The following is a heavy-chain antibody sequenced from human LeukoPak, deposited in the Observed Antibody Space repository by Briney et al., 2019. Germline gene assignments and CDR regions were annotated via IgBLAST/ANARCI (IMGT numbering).Heavy chain of an antibody. Sequence: PEGSLRLSCAASGFTFSSYSMNWVRQAPGKGLEWVSSISSSSSYIYYADSVKGRFTISRDNAKNSLYLQMNSLRAEDTAVYYCARDGYSYGYYGMDVWGQGTTVTVSS. CDR3: ARDGYSYGYYGMDV. J-gene: IGHJ6*02. CDR1: GFTFSSYS. D-gene: IGHD5-18*01. CDR2: ISSSSSYI. V-gene: IGHV3-21*01.